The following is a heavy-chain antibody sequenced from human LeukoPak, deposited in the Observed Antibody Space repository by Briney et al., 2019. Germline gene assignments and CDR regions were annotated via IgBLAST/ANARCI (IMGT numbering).Heavy chain of an antibody. D-gene: IGHD5-24*01. V-gene: IGHV3-72*01. J-gene: IGHJ4*02. CDR1: GFTFSDHY. Sequence: SGGSLRLSCTASGFTFSDHYMGWVRQAPGKGLEWVGRIRKKANSYTTEFAASVKGRFTISRDDSKNSLSLQMKSLKTEDTAVYYCTRDRSGDGYNYYFDYWGQGTLVTVSS. CDR3: TRDRSGDGYNYYFDY. CDR2: IRKKANSYTT.